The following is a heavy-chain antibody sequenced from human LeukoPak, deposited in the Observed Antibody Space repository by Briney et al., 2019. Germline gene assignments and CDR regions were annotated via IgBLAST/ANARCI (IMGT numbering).Heavy chain of an antibody. CDR1: GFTFSSYS. D-gene: IGHD1-26*01. V-gene: IGHV3-48*01. Sequence: PGGSLRLSCVASGFTFSSYSMNWVRQAPGKGLEWVSYIAGGSGNIYYADSVKGRFTISRDNSTNTLYLQMNSLRAEDTAVYYCATHKGSWPYYFDYWGQGSLVTVSS. CDR3: ATHKGSWPYYFDY. CDR2: IAGGSGNI. J-gene: IGHJ4*02.